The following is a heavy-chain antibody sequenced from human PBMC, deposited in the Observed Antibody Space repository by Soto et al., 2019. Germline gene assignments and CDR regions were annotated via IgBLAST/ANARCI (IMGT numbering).Heavy chain of an antibody. CDR1: GGSFSSYS. V-gene: IGHV1-69*01. CDR2: IVPVLGTA. J-gene: IGHJ6*02. Sequence: QGQLEQSGAEVRRPGSSVKVYCKASGGSFSSYSISWVRQAPGHGLEWMGRIVPVLGTANSAQKFQGRVAFSADVSTATAYMALRSLRSDDTAIYFCARDSPGGGYYYGMDVWGQGTTVIVSS. D-gene: IGHD3-16*01. CDR3: ARDSPGGGYYYGMDV.